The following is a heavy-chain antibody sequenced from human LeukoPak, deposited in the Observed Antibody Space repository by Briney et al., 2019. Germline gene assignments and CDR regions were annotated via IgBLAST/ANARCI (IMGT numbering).Heavy chain of an antibody. D-gene: IGHD2-15*01. CDR3: ARHPFATPFDY. Sequence: PSETLSLTCTVSGGSIINYYWSWLRQPPGKGLEWIGYIYHSGDTNHNPSLKSRVTISTDTSKNQFSLELSSVTAADTAVYYCARHPFATPFDYWGQGILVTVSS. J-gene: IGHJ4*02. CDR1: GGSIINYY. V-gene: IGHV4-59*08. CDR2: IYHSGDT.